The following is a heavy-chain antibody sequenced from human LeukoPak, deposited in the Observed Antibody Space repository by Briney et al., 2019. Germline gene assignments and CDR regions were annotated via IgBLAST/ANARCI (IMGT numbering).Heavy chain of an antibody. CDR1: GFTFSSYS. CDR2: ITGSSSTI. D-gene: IGHD3-10*01. CDR3: ARGYGSGASGPYYFDY. J-gene: IGHJ4*02. Sequence: GGSLRLSCAASGFTFSSYSMSWVRQAPGKGLEWVSYITGSSSTIYYADSVKGRFTISRDNAKDSLYLQVNSPRVEDTAVYYCARGYGSGASGPYYFDYWGQGTLVSVPS. V-gene: IGHV3-48*04.